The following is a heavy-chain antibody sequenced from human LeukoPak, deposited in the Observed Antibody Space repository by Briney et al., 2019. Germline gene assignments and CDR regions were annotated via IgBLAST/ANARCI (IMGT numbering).Heavy chain of an antibody. CDR3: ARVPSPRGYTYSDY. CDR2: ISYDGSNK. D-gene: IGHD5-18*01. J-gene: IGHJ4*02. Sequence: PGGSLRLSCAASGFTFSSYAMHWVRRAPGKGLEWVAVISYDGSNKYYADSVKGRFTISRDNSKNTLYLQMNSLRAEDTAVYYCARVPSPRGYTYSDYWGQGTLVTVSS. CDR1: GFTFSSYA. V-gene: IGHV3-30-3*01.